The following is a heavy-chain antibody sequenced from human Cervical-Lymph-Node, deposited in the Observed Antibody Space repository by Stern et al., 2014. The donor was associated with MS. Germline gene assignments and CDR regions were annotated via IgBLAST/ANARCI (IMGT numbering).Heavy chain of an antibody. Sequence: QMQLVQSGAEVKKTGSSVKVSCKASGYIFTYRYLHWVRQAPGQALEWMGWITIYNGNTNYAQKFQDRVTFSRDGSLTAYMELSNLRSEDTAMYYCARSGLTSDGADDDAPVVWGQGTLVTVSS. CDR2: ITIYNGNT. CDR1: GYIFTYRY. CDR3: ARSGLTSDGADDDAPVV. V-gene: IGHV1-45*02. D-gene: IGHD4/OR15-4a*01. J-gene: IGHJ1*01.